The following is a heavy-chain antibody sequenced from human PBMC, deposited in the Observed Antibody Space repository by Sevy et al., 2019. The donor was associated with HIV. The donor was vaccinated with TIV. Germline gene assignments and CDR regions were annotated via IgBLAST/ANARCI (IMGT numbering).Heavy chain of an antibody. Sequence: GGSLRLSCAASGFTFSSYAMSWVRQAPGKGLEWVSAISGSGGSTYYADSVKGRFTISRDNSKNTLYLQMNSLRAEDTAVYYCAKVHRLLWFGELFYFDYWGQGTLVTVS. CDR3: AKVHRLLWFGELFYFDY. CDR2: ISGSGGST. V-gene: IGHV3-23*01. J-gene: IGHJ4*02. CDR1: GFTFSSYA. D-gene: IGHD3-10*01.